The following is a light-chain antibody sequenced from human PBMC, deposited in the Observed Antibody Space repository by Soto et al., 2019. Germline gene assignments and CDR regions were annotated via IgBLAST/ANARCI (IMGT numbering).Light chain of an antibody. V-gene: IGLV2-14*01. CDR3: SSYTSSSTLLYV. CDR2: DVS. J-gene: IGLJ1*01. CDR1: SSDVGGYNY. Sequence: HSALTQPASVSGSPGQSTTISCTGTSSDVGGYNYVSWYQQHPGKAPKLMIYDVSNRPSGVSNRFSGSKSGNTASLTISGLQAEDEADYYCSSYTSSSTLLYVFGNGTKVTVL.